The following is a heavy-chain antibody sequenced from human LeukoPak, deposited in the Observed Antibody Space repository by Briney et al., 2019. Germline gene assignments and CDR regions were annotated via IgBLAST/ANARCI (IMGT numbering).Heavy chain of an antibody. D-gene: IGHD1-26*01. V-gene: IGHV4-38-2*02. Sequence: PSETLSLTCTVSGYSISSGYYWGWIRQPPGKGLEWIGSIYHSGSTYYNPSLKSRVTISVDTSKNQFSLKLSSVTAADTAVYYCATYSGSYVDVWGKGTTVTVSS. CDR2: IYHSGST. CDR1: GYSISSGYY. CDR3: ATYSGSYVDV. J-gene: IGHJ6*03.